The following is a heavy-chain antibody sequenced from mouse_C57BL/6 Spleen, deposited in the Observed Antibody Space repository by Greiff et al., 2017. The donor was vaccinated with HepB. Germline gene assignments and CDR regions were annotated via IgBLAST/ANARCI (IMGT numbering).Heavy chain of an antibody. CDR3: ARGGDYYGSSLFDY. Sequence: QVQLQQSGPELVKPGASVKISCKASGYAFSSSWMNWVKQRPGKGLEWIGRIYPGDGDTNYNGKFKGKATLTADNSSSTAYMQLSSLTSEDSAVYFCARGGDYYGSSLFDYWGQGTTLTVSS. J-gene: IGHJ2*01. CDR2: IYPGDGDT. D-gene: IGHD1-1*01. CDR1: GYAFSSSW. V-gene: IGHV1-82*01.